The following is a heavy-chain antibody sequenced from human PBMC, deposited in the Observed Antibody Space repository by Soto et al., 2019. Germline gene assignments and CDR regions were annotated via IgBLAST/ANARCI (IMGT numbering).Heavy chain of an antibody. Sequence: GGSLRLSCEASGFTFSNFNMHWVRQAPGKGLEWVAVISYEVTKTQYADSVKGRFTISRDNSKSTLYLHMSSLRAEDTAVYYCARTTAVAGTPEFGYWGQGTLVTVSS. CDR2: ISYEVTKT. D-gene: IGHD6-19*01. CDR3: ARTTAVAGTPEFGY. V-gene: IGHV3-30-3*01. CDR1: GFTFSNFN. J-gene: IGHJ4*02.